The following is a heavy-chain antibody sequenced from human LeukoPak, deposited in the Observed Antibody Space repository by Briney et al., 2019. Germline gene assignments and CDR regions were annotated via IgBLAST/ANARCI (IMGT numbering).Heavy chain of an antibody. D-gene: IGHD1-26*01. V-gene: IGHV3-33*01. CDR3: AREGEQYYFDY. CDR2: IWYDGSNK. J-gene: IGHJ4*02. Sequence: GGSLRLSCAASGFTFSSYGMHWVRQAPGKGLERVAVIWYDGSNKYYADSVKGRFTISRDNSKNTLYLQMNSLRAEDTAVYYCAREGEQYYFDYWGQGTLVTVSS. CDR1: GFTFSSYG.